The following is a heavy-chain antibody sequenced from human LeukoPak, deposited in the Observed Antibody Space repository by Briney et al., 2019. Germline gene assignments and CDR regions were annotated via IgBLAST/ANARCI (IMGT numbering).Heavy chain of an antibody. CDR2: INPDNSDT. CDR1: GXRFTTYW. CDR3: ARQGSCDSTRCYVYYHSGMDV. D-gene: IGHD2-2*01. Sequence: GESLKISCKGSGXRFTTYWSGWARQMPGKGLEWMGIINPDNSDTRYSPSFHGQVTISADKSTSTAYLQWSSLKTSDTAMYYCARQGSCDSTRCYVYYHSGMDVWGQGTTVTVSS. V-gene: IGHV5-51*01. J-gene: IGHJ6*02.